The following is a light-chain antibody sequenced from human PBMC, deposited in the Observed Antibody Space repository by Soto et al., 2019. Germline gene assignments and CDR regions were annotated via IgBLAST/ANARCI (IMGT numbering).Light chain of an antibody. Sequence: QSALTQPPSVSGSPGQSVTISCTGTSSDVGSYNRLSWYQQPPGIAPKLIMYEVNTRPSGVPDRFSGSKSGSTASLTISGLQAEDEADYYCSLYISGSTYVFGTGTKGTVL. CDR3: SLYISGSTYV. V-gene: IGLV2-18*01. J-gene: IGLJ1*01. CDR2: EVN. CDR1: SSDVGSYNR.